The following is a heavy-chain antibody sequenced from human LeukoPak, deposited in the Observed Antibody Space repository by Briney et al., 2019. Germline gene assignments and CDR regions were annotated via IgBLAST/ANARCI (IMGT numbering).Heavy chain of an antibody. CDR1: GGSISSSSHY. V-gene: IGHV4-39*01. CDR3: ARETTLWLRGAFDI. CDR2: LYYSGST. Sequence: PSGTLSLTCTVSGGSISSSSHYWGWIRQPPGKGLEWIGSLYYSGSTYYNPSLKSRVTVSADTSKNQFSLKLSSVTVADTAVYYCARETTLWLRGAFDIWGQGTMVTVSS. J-gene: IGHJ3*02. D-gene: IGHD5-18*01.